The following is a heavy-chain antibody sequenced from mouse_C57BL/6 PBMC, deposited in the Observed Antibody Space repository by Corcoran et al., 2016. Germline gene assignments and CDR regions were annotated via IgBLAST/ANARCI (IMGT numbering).Heavy chain of an antibody. J-gene: IGHJ2*01. CDR3: ARRNWDY. CDR2: TYPGSGNT. CDR1: GYTFTDYY. D-gene: IGHD4-1*01. V-gene: IGHV1-84*01. Sequence: QIQLQQSGPELVKPGASVKISCKASGYTFTDYYINWVKQRPGQGLEWIGWTYPGSGNTKYNEKFKGKATLTVDTSSSTAYMQLSSLTSEDSAVYFCARRNWDYWGQGTTLTVSS.